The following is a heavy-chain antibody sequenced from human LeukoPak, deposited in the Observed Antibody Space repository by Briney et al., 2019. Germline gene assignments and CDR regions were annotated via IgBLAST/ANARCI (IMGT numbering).Heavy chain of an antibody. V-gene: IGHV4-61*08. J-gene: IGHJ4*02. CDR2: IYYSGST. Sequence: SQTLSLTCTVSGGSISSGGYYWSWIRQPPGKGLEWIGYIYYSGSTNYNPSLKSRVTISVDTSKNQFSLKLSSVTAADTAVYYCARLKKPAKYYYDSSGAGDLYYFDYWGQGTLVTVSS. D-gene: IGHD3-22*01. CDR1: GGSISSGGYY. CDR3: ARLKKPAKYYYDSSGAGDLYYFDY.